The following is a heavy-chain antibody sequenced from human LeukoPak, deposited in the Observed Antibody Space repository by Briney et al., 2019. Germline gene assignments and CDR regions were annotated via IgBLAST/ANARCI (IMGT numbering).Heavy chain of an antibody. CDR3: ATDGAGFDT. V-gene: IGHV3-11*01. CDR2: INIGGTNT. Sequence: GGSLRLSCAASGFTFNDYYKSWIRQAPGKGLEWLSYINIGGTNTHYADSVKGRFTISRDNAKKSLYLEMNNLRAEDTAVYYCATDGAGFDTWGQGVLVTVSS. J-gene: IGHJ5*02. CDR1: GFTFNDYY.